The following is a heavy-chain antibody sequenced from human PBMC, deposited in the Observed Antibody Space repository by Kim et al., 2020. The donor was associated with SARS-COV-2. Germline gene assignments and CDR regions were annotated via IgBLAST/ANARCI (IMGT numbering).Heavy chain of an antibody. CDR2: INAGNGNT. CDR3: ASQGLRFLYYYGMDV. D-gene: IGHD5-12*01. Sequence: ASVKVSCKASGYTFTSYAMHWVRQAPGQRLEWIGWINAGNGNTKYSQKFQGRVTITRDTSASTAYMDLSSLRSEDTAVYYCASQGLRFLYYYGMDVWGQGTPVTVSS. V-gene: IGHV1-3*01. CDR1: GYTFTSYA. J-gene: IGHJ6*02.